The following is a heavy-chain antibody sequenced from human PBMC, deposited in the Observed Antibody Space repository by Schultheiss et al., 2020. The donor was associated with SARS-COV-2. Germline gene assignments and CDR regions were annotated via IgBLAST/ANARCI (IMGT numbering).Heavy chain of an antibody. CDR3: ARDRGSGSYFDY. D-gene: IGHD1-26*01. CDR2: IKQDGSEK. CDR1: GFTFSSYW. J-gene: IGHJ4*02. Sequence: GGSLRLSCAASGFTFSSYWMSWVRQAPGKGLEWVANIKQDGSEKYYVDSVKGRFTISRDNSKNTLYVQMNSLRAEDTAVYYCARDRGSGSYFDYWGQGTLVTVSS. V-gene: IGHV3-7*01.